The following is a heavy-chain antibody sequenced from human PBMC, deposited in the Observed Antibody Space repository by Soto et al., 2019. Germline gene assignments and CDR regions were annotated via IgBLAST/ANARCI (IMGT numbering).Heavy chain of an antibody. V-gene: IGHV2-5*02. J-gene: IGHJ4*02. CDR3: ARRRGGFGGGWSTPYFAY. Sequence: QITLKESGPTVVKPTQTLTLTCSLSGFSLSTGGVGVGWIRQPPGKALEWLAVIYWDDDKSWNPSLRDRLTTNRDAPDVQVVRTVTTVDSVDTGTYYCARRRGGFGGGWSTPYFAYWGQGTLVTVTS. CDR2: IYWDDDK. CDR1: GFSLSTGGVG. D-gene: IGHD6-19*01.